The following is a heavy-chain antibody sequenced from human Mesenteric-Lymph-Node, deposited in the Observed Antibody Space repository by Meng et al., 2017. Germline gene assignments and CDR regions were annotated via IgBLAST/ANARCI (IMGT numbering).Heavy chain of an antibody. CDR1: GFTFSSLG. CDR3: TGNSHIYGFDY. V-gene: IGHV3-33*01. J-gene: IGHJ4*02. D-gene: IGHD5-18*01. Sequence: QVHLVESGGGVVKPGRSRRLSCAASGFTFSSLGMHWVRQAPGKGLEWVAVIWSDGNTKYYADSVKDRFTISRDNSKSTLYLQMNSLRAEDTAVYYCTGNSHIYGFDYWGPGTLVTVSS. CDR2: IWSDGNTK.